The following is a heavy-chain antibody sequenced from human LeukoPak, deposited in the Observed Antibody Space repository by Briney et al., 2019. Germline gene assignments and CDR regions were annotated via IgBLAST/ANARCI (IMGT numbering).Heavy chain of an antibody. D-gene: IGHD6-19*01. CDR3: ARVPGSSGWYYFDY. CDR2: ISWNSGSI. V-gene: IGHV3-9*01. J-gene: IGHJ4*02. Sequence: GRSLRLSCAASGFTFDDYAMHWVRQAPGKGLEWVSGISWNSGSIGYADSVKGRFTISRDNAKNSLYLQMSSLRGEDTAVYYCARVPGSSGWYYFDYWGQGTLVTVSS. CDR1: GFTFDDYA.